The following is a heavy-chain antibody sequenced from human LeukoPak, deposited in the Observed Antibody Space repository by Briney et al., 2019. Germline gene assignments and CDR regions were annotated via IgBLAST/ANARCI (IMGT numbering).Heavy chain of an antibody. Sequence: GGSLRLSCAASGFSFSAYTMNWVRQAPGKGLEWVSLITSTSTDIYYADSEKGRFTISRDNAKNSLYLHMSSLRAEDTAVYYCAKYSSGYYYHIDSWGQGTLVTVSS. CDR3: AKYSSGYYYHIDS. V-gene: IGHV3-21*01. J-gene: IGHJ4*02. CDR2: ITSTSTDI. CDR1: GFSFSAYT. D-gene: IGHD3-22*01.